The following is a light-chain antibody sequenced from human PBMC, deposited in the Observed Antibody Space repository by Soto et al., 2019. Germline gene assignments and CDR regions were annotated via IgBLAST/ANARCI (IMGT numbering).Light chain of an antibody. CDR3: QQYGSSPWT. Sequence: EVVLTQSPDTLSLPPGERATLSCRASQSISSSYLAWYQQKPGQAPRLLIYGASSRATGIPDRFSGSGSGTDFTLTISRLEPEDFAVSYCQQYGSSPWTFGQGTKVDIK. CDR2: GAS. V-gene: IGKV3-20*01. J-gene: IGKJ1*01. CDR1: QSISSSY.